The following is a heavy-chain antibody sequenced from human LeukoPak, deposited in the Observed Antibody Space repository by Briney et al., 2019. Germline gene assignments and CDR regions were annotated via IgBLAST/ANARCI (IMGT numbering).Heavy chain of an antibody. V-gene: IGHV4-61*02. CDR2: IYTSGST. D-gene: IGHD6-13*01. Sequence: SETLSLTCTVSGGSISSGSYYWSWIRQPAGKGLEWIGRIYTSGSTNYNPSLKSRVTISVDTSKNQFSLKLSSVTAADTAVYYCARSYSSSWCKGFDYWGQGTLVTVSS. CDR1: GGSISSGSYY. J-gene: IGHJ4*02. CDR3: ARSYSSSWCKGFDY.